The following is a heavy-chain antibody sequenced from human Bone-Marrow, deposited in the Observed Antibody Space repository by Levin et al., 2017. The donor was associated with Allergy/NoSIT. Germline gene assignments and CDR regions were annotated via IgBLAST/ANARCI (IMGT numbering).Heavy chain of an antibody. CDR1: GFTFSNYA. V-gene: IGHV3-23*01. Sequence: GESLKISCAASGFTFSNYAMSWVRQAPGEGLMWISAISFNGGTTYYADSVEGRFTISRDNSKNTLYLQMNSLSAEDTAVYFCARGYDSSGYYVWFFDLWGRGALVTVSS. D-gene: IGHD3-22*01. CDR3: ARGYDSSGYYVWFFDL. CDR2: ISFNGGTT. J-gene: IGHJ2*01.